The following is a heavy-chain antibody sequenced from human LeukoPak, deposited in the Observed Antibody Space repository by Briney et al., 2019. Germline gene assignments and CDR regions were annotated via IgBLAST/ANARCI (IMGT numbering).Heavy chain of an antibody. CDR3: AGYTIHHAFDI. CDR2: IYYSGST. D-gene: IGHD3-3*01. CDR1: GGSISSYY. V-gene: IGHV4-59*01. Sequence: PSETLSLTCTVSGGSISSYYWSWIRQPPGKGLEWIGYIYYSGSTNYNPSLKSRVTISVDTSKNQFSLKLSSVTAADTAVYYCAGYTIHHAFDIWGQGTMVTVSS. J-gene: IGHJ3*02.